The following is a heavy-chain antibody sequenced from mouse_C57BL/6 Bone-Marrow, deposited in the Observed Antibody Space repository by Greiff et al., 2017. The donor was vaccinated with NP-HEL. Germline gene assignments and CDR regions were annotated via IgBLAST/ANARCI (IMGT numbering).Heavy chain of an antibody. CDR1: GFTFSSYG. CDR3: ARHNYDGYYSFAY. J-gene: IGHJ3*01. V-gene: IGHV5-6*01. Sequence: EVQLVESGGDLVKPGGSLKLSCAASGFTFSSYGMSWVRQTLDKRLEWVATISSGGSYTYYPDSGKGRFTISRDNAKNTLYLQMSSLKTEDTAMYYCARHNYDGYYSFAYWGQGTLVTVSA. D-gene: IGHD2-3*01. CDR2: ISSGGSYT.